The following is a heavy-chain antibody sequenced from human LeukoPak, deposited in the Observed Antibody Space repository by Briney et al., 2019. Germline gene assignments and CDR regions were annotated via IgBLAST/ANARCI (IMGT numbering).Heavy chain of an antibody. CDR2: IYYSGST. V-gene: IGHV4-39*07. J-gene: IGHJ4*02. D-gene: IGHD3-3*01. Sequence: SETLSLTCTVSGGSISISTYYWGWIRQPPGKGLEWIGNIYYSGSTNYNPSLKSRVAISVDTSKNHFSLKLSSVTAADTAVYYCARAGQGDFWSGLRYFDYWGQGTLVTVSS. CDR3: ARAGQGDFWSGLRYFDY. CDR1: GGSISISTYY.